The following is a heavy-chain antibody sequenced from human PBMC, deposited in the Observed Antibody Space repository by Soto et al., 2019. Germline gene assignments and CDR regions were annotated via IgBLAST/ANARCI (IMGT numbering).Heavy chain of an antibody. D-gene: IGHD7-27*01. J-gene: IGHJ4*02. CDR2: IYWDDDD. CDR3: AHRRLPSRGEPYYFDF. CDR1: GFSLSTIGVG. V-gene: IGHV2-5*02. Sequence: QITLKESGPTLVKPTQTLTLTCTFSGFSLSTIGVGVGWIRQPPGKALEWLALIYWDDDDRYNPSLMSRHTITRDTSKNQVVLTMTNMDPVDTATYYCAHRRLPSRGEPYYFDFWGQGTLVTVSS.